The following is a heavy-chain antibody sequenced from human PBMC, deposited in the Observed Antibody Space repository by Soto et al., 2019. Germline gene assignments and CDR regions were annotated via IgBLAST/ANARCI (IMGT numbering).Heavy chain of an antibody. CDR1: GYSFTSYW. CDR3: ATSAGYSSGWTPYFQH. CDR2: IYPGDSDT. J-gene: IGHJ1*01. Sequence: PGESLKISCKGSGYSFTSYWIGWVRQMPGKGLGWMGIIYPGDSDTRYSPSFQGQVTISADKSISTAYLQWSSLKASDTAMYYCATSAGYSSGWTPYFQHWGQGTLVTVSS. V-gene: IGHV5-51*01. D-gene: IGHD6-19*01.